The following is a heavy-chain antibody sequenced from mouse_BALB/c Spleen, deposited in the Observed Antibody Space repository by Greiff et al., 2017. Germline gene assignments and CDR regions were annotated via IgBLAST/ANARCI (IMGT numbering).Heavy chain of an antibody. CDR2: IYPGSGST. V-gene: IGHV1S22*01. CDR1: GYTFTSYW. D-gene: IGHD2-1*01. CDR3: TRWGGNYYFDY. J-gene: IGHJ2*01. Sequence: LQQPGSELVRPGASVKLSCKASGYTFTSYWMHWVKQRPGQGLEWIGNIYPGSGSTNYDEKFKSKATLTVDTSSSTAYMQLSSLTSEDSAVYYCTRWGGNYYFDYWGQGTTLTVSS.